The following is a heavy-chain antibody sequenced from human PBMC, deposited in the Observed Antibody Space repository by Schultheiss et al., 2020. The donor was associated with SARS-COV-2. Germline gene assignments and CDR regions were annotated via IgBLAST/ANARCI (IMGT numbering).Heavy chain of an antibody. D-gene: IGHD1-26*01. V-gene: IGHV3-33*01. CDR2: IWYDGSNK. Sequence: GGSLRLSCAASGFTFSSYGMHWVRQAPGKGLEWVAVIWYDGSNKYYADSVKGRFTISRDNSKNTLYLQMNSLRAEDTAVYYCAILRRPTNWFDPWGQGTLVTVSS. CDR3: AILRRPTNWFDP. J-gene: IGHJ5*02. CDR1: GFTFSSYG.